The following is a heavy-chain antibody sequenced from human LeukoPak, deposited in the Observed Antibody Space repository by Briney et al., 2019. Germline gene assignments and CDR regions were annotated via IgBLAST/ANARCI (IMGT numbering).Heavy chain of an antibody. Sequence: SETLSLTCTVSGGSISSSSYYWGWIRQPPGKGLEWIGSIYYSGSTYYNPSLKSRVTISVDTSKNQFSLKLSSVTAADTAVYYCARVDSSGYYFHWGQGTLVTVSS. CDR2: IYYSGST. J-gene: IGHJ4*02. D-gene: IGHD3-22*01. CDR1: GGSISSSSYY. CDR3: ARVDSSGYYFH. V-gene: IGHV4-39*07.